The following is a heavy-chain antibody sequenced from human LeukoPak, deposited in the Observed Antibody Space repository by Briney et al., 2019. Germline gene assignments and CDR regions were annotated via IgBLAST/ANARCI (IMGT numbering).Heavy chain of an antibody. Sequence: GGSLRLSCAASGFTFSSYSMNWVRQAPGKGLEWVSYISSGGSTVYYADSVKGRFTISRDNAKNSLYLQMNSLRAEDTAVYYCARVIIVGATGIWGQGTMVTVSS. CDR1: GFTFSSYS. V-gene: IGHV3-48*04. CDR2: ISSGGSTV. J-gene: IGHJ3*02. D-gene: IGHD1-26*01. CDR3: ARVIIVGATGI.